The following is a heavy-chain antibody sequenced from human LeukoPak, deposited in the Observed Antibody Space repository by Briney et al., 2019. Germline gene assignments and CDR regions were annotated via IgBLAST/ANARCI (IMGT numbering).Heavy chain of an antibody. D-gene: IGHD2-15*01. V-gene: IGHV4-59*01. CDR2: IYYSGST. CDR3: ARGKFYCSGGSCYRNAFDI. Sequence: SETLSLTCTVSGGSISSYYWSWIRQPPGKGLEWMGYIYYSGSTNYNPSLKSRVTISVDTSKNQFSLKLSSVTAADTAVYYCARGKFYCSGGSCYRNAFDIWGQGKMVTVSS. J-gene: IGHJ3*02. CDR1: GGSISSYY.